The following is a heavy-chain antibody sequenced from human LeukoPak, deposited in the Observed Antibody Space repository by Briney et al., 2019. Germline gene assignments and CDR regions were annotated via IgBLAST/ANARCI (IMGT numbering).Heavy chain of an antibody. D-gene: IGHD3-10*01. V-gene: IGHV3-33*08. J-gene: IGHJ4*02. CDR1: GFTFSRSA. Sequence: GGSLRLSCAASGFTFSRSAMHWVRQAPGKGLEWVAVIWYDGSNKYYADSVKGRFTISRDNSKSTVSLQMNSLRAEDTAVYYCARPYYYGSGSYYPLDYWGQGTLVTVSS. CDR2: IWYDGSNK. CDR3: ARPYYYGSGSYYPLDY.